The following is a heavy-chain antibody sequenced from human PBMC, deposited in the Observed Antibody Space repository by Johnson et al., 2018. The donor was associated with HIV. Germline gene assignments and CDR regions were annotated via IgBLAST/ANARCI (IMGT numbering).Heavy chain of an antibody. Sequence: QVQLVESGGGVVQPGRSLRLFCAVSGFPFSTYTMHWVRQAPGRALEWVALISYDGSKKYYGDSVKGRFTISRDTSKNTLYLQMNNLRPEDTAVYYCARGRKDIAAVDGLDTDAFDMWGQGTMVTVSS. CDR1: GFPFSTYT. V-gene: IGHV3-30*04. D-gene: IGHD6-13*01. CDR2: ISYDGSKK. CDR3: ARGRKDIAAVDGLDTDAFDM. J-gene: IGHJ3*02.